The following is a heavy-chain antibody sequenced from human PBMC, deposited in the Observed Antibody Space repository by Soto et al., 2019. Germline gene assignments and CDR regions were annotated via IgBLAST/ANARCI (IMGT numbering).Heavy chain of an antibody. J-gene: IGHJ3*02. V-gene: IGHV3-74*01. CDR1: GLSFNNYY. D-gene: IGHD6-19*01. CDR2: INGEGTIT. CDR3: TRGGAVAAVDI. Sequence: VQLVESGGGLVQPGESRRLSCAASGLSFNNYYMHWVRQAPGTGLVWVSRINGEGTITSYADAVKGRFTISRDNAKNTLYLQMNSLRAEDAAVYYCTRGGAVAAVDIWGQGTMVTVSS.